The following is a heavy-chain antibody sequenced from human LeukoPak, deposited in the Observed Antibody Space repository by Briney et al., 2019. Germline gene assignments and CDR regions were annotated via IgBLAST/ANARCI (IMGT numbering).Heavy chain of an antibody. CDR1: GFTFINAW. J-gene: IGHJ4*02. CDR2: IKQDGSEK. Sequence: GGSLRLSCAASGFTFINAWMTWVRQAPGKGLEWVANIKQDGSEKYYVDSVKGRFTISRDNAKNSLYLQMNSLRVEDTAVYYCAREGKLNYWGQGTLVTVSS. CDR3: AREGKLNY. V-gene: IGHV3-7*05.